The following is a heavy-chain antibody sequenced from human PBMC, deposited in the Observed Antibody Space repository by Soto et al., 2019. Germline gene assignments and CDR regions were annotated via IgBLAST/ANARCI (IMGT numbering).Heavy chain of an antibody. V-gene: IGHV1-18*01. CDR1: GYTFTSYG. Sequence: ASGKVSCKASGYTFTSYGISWVRQAPGQGLEWMGWISAYNGNTNYAQKLQGRVTMTTDTSTSTAYMELRSLRPDDTAVYYCARGDVFAVAGAFDIWGQGTMVTVSS. CDR3: ARGDVFAVAGAFDI. CDR2: ISAYNGNT. J-gene: IGHJ3*02. D-gene: IGHD6-19*01.